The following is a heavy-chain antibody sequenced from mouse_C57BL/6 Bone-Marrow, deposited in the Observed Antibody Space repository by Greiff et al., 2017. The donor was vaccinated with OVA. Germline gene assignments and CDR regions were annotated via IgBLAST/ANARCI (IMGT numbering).Heavy chain of an antibody. V-gene: IGHV6-3*01. CDR2: IRLKSDNYAT. CDR3: TDYYYGSSPFDY. J-gene: IGHJ2*01. Sequence: EVQRVESGGGLVQPGGSMKLSCVASGFTFSNYWMNWVRQSPEKGLEWVAQIRLKSDNYATHYAESVKGRFTISRDDSKSSVYLQMNNLRAEDTGIYYCTDYYYGSSPFDYWGQGTTLTVSS. D-gene: IGHD1-1*01. CDR1: GFTFSNYW.